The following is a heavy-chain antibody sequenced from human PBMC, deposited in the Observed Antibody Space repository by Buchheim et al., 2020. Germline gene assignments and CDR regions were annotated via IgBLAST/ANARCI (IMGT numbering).Heavy chain of an antibody. Sequence: EQVVESGGGLVQPGGSLRLSCAASRLPVGSNYMSWIRQAPGKGLEWVSYISSSGSTIYYADSVKGRFTISRDNAKNSLYLQMNSLRAEDTAVYYCARNVRGGYDFWSGYYYYYYYGMDVWGQGTT. V-gene: IGHV3-11*01. CDR1: RLPVGSNY. CDR2: ISSSGSTI. D-gene: IGHD3-3*01. J-gene: IGHJ6*02. CDR3: ARNVRGGYDFWSGYYYYYYYGMDV.